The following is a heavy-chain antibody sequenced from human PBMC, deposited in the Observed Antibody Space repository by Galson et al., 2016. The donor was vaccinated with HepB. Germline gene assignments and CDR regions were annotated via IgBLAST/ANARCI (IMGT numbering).Heavy chain of an antibody. Sequence: SETLSLTCTVSGGSVSSINYYWSWIRQPPGKTLEWIGYIQNSVSTSYTPSLKSRVTISVYTSKNQFSLNLTSVTAADTAVYYCTRDQGWYWFDPWGQGTLVTVSS. D-gene: IGHD2-15*01. J-gene: IGHJ5*02. CDR1: GGSVSSINYY. CDR2: IQNSVST. V-gene: IGHV4-61*01. CDR3: TRDQGWYWFDP.